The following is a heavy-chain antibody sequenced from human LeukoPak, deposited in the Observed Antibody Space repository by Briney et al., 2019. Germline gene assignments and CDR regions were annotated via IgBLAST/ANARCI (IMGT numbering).Heavy chain of an antibody. V-gene: IGHV3-30*02. J-gene: IGHJ4*02. CDR2: IRYDGSNK. CDR1: GLTFSSYG. Sequence: GGSLRLSCAASGLTFSSYGMHWVRQAPGKGLEWVAFIRYDGSNKYYADSVKGRFTISRDNSKNTLYLQMNSLRAEDTAVYYCAKVHSSSWYYSYFDYWGQGTLVTVSS. D-gene: IGHD6-13*01. CDR3: AKVHSSSWYYSYFDY.